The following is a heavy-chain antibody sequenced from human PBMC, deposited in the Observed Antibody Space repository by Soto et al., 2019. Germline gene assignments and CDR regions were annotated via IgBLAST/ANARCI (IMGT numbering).Heavy chain of an antibody. CDR2: TGGNGRTT. CDR3: AKVHPNSRSFDY. CDR1: GFTFSISA. J-gene: IGHJ4*02. Sequence: QPGGSLRLSCGASGFTFSISAMSWVRQAPGKGLEWVSTTGGNGRTTYYADSVKGRFTVSRDNSKNTLDLQMSSLRAEDSAVYYCAKVHPNSRSFDYWGQGTPVPVS. V-gene: IGHV3-23*01.